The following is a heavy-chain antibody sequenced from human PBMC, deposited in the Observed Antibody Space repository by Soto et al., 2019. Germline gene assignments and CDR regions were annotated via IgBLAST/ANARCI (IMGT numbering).Heavy chain of an antibody. CDR1: GFIFSSYS. V-gene: IGHV3-21*01. D-gene: IGHD6-19*01. CDR2: ISSTSTYI. Sequence: GGSLRLSCAASGFIFSSYSMNWVRQAPGKGLEWVSSISSTSTYIYYADSVKGRFTISRDNAKNSLSLQMNSLRAEDTAVYYCASLKGIAVAGTLLNYWGQGTLVTVSS. J-gene: IGHJ4*02. CDR3: ASLKGIAVAGTLLNY.